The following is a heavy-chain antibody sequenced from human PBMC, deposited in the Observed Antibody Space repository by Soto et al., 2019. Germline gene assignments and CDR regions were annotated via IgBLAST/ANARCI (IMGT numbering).Heavy chain of an antibody. CDR2: IYHAGST. J-gene: IGHJ4*02. CDR3: ARGPPIVGNTTPLDS. CDR1: GGSITNSNW. V-gene: IGHV4-4*01. D-gene: IGHD2-21*01. Sequence: TLSLTCTVSGGSITNSNWWSWVRLPPAKGLEWIGDIYHAGSTKYNPSLERRVTMSVDTSNNQFALTLTSVTAADTAVYFCARGPPIVGNTTPLDSWGQGTLVTVS.